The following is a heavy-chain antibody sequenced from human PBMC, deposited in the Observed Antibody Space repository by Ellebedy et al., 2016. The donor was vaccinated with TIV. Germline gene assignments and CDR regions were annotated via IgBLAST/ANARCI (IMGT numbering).Heavy chain of an antibody. V-gene: IGHV4-59*08. CDR2: IHYRGCT. D-gene: IGHD1-1*01. Sequence: MPSETLSLTCTVSGGSLSNYYWSWIRQPPGKGLEWIGDIHYRGCTHYNPSLTIPVTISVDTSKNQFSLKLNSVTAADTAVYFCARVHWNEIPYYAMDVWGQGTTVTVSS. CDR3: ARVHWNEIPYYAMDV. J-gene: IGHJ6*02. CDR1: GGSLSNYY.